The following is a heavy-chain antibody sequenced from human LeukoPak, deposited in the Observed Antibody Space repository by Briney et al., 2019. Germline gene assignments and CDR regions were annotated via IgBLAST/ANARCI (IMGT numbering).Heavy chain of an antibody. Sequence: SETLSLTCTVSGGSISSANYHWGWIRQPPGKGLEWIGTIYYSGSTYYSPSLKSRVTISVDTSKNQFSLKLSSVTAADTAVYYCARETTMIVVVNINWFDPWGQGTLVTVSS. CDR3: ARETTMIVVVNINWFDP. J-gene: IGHJ5*02. D-gene: IGHD3-22*01. CDR1: GGSISSANYH. CDR2: IYYSGST. V-gene: IGHV4-39*07.